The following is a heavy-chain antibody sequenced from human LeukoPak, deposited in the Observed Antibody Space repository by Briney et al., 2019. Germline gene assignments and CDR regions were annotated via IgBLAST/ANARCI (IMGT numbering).Heavy chain of an antibody. CDR3: ARSPATSWSNFDY. CDR1: VDSFSDHF. D-gene: IGHD2-2*01. V-gene: IGHV4-34*01. J-gene: IGHJ4*02. CDR2: IHHSGST. Sequence: SETLSLTCAVYVDSFSDHFWTWIRQPPGKGLEWIGEIHHSGSTNYRLSLKSRVSISVDRSKNQFSLKLTSVTAADTAVYYCARSPATSWSNFDYWGQGTLVTVSS.